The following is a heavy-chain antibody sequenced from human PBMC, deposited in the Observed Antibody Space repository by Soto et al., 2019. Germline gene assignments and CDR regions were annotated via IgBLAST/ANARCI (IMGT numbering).Heavy chain of an antibody. CDR1: GGTFSSYA. CDR2: IIPIFGTA. CDR3: ARALIAAAHPLNYFDC. J-gene: IGHJ4*02. D-gene: IGHD6-13*01. V-gene: IGHV1-69*13. Sequence: GASVKVSCKASGGTFSSYAISWVRQAPGQGLEWMGGIIPIFGTANYAQKFQGRVTITADESTSTAYMELSSLRSEDTAVYYCARALIAAAHPLNYFDCRGQGTLVTSPQ.